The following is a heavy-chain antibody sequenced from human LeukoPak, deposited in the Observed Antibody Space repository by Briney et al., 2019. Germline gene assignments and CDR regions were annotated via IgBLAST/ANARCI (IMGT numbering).Heavy chain of an antibody. CDR1: GFTFSNAW. D-gene: IGHD2-15*01. J-gene: IGHJ3*02. Sequence: GSLRLSCAASGFTFSNAWMSWVREAPGKGLEWVGRIKSKTDGGTTDYAAPVKGRFTISRDNSKYTLYLQMNSLRAEDTAVYYCATYCSGGSCYSSAFDIWGQGTMVTVSS. V-gene: IGHV3-15*01. CDR3: ATYCSGGSCYSSAFDI. CDR2: IKSKTDGGTT.